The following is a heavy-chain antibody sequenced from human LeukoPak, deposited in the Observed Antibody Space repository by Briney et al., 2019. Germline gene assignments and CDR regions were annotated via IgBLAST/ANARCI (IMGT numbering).Heavy chain of an antibody. Sequence: PAQTLSLTCTVSGGSISSGGYYWSWIRQHPGKGLEWIGYIYYSGGTYYNPSLKSRVAISVDTSKNQFSLKLSSVTAADTAVYYCARGRYSAGDNWFDPWGQGALVTVSS. CDR1: GGSISSGGYY. CDR3: ARGRYSAGDNWFDP. J-gene: IGHJ5*02. CDR2: IYYSGGT. V-gene: IGHV4-31*03. D-gene: IGHD3-9*01.